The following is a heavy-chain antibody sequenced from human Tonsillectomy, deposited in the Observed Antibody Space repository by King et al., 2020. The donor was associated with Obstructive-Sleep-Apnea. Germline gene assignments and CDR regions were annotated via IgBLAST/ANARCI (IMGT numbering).Heavy chain of an antibody. CDR3: AKDVSNYHDYFDY. J-gene: IGHJ4*02. D-gene: IGHD2-8*01. V-gene: IGHV3-30*18. Sequence: VQLVESGGGVVQPGRSLRLSCAASGFTFSSYGMHWVRQAPGKGLEWVAVISYDGSNKYYADSVKGRFSISRDNSRNTRYLQMDSLRAEDTAVYDCAKDVSNYHDYFDYWGQGTLVTVSS. CDR1: GFTFSSYG. CDR2: ISYDGSNK.